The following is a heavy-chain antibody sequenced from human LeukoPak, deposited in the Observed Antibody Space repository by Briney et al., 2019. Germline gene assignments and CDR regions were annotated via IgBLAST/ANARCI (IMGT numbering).Heavy chain of an antibody. D-gene: IGHD3-10*01. J-gene: IGHJ4*02. Sequence: GGSLRLSCAASGFTFSDYYMSWIRQAQGTGLEWVSYISSSSSYTNYADSVKGRFTISRDNAKNSLYLQMNSLRAEDTAVYYCATGSGHYYGSGSYPAYWGQGTLVTVSS. V-gene: IGHV3-11*06. CDR2: ISSSSSYT. CDR3: ATGSGHYYGSGSYPAY. CDR1: GFTFSDYY.